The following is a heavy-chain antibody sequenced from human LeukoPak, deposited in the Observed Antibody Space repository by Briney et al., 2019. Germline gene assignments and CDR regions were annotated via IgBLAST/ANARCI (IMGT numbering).Heavy chain of an antibody. D-gene: IGHD5-18*01. Sequence: ASVKVSCKASGYTFTSYGISWVRQAPGQGLEWMGWISAYNGNTNYAQKLQGRVTMTTDTSKSTAYMELRSLRSDDTAVYYCARVDVHTPMVSGAFDIWGQGTMVTVSS. J-gene: IGHJ3*02. CDR2: ISAYNGNT. CDR1: GYTFTSYG. V-gene: IGHV1-18*01. CDR3: ARVDVHTPMVSGAFDI.